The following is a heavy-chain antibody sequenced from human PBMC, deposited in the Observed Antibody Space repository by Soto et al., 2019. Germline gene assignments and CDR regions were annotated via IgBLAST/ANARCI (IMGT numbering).Heavy chain of an antibody. CDR1: GGSISSSSYW. D-gene: IGHD3-16*01. Sequence: QLQLQESGPGLVKPSETLSLTCTVSGGSISSSSYWWAWSRQPPGKGLEWIGSIYYSGSTNYNPSLKSRVTISVHTSKNQFSLKLNSVTAADTAVYYCAREAGGAYWGQGTLVTVSS. J-gene: IGHJ4*02. CDR2: IYYSGST. CDR3: AREAGGAY. V-gene: IGHV4-39*02.